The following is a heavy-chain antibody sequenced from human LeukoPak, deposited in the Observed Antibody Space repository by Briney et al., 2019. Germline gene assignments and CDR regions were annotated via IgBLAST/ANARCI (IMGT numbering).Heavy chain of an antibody. CDR1: GASISSSY. V-gene: IGHV4-4*07. J-gene: IGHJ1*01. D-gene: IGHD3-22*01. CDR2: MSSGGST. CDR3: ARDQTYYVSSGYYYVTYLQH. Sequence: KTSETLSLTCTVSGASISSSYCTWVRQSAGEGLEWIGRMSSGGSTTYNPSFKGRVTMSLDTSKRQFSLNLSSVTAADTAVYYCARDQTYYVSSGYYYVTYLQHWGPGILVTVSS.